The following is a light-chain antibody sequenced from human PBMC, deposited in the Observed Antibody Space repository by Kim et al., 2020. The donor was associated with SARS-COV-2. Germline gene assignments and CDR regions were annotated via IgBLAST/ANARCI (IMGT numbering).Light chain of an antibody. CDR3: CSYAGSSTLL. CDR2: EVT. Sequence: GQSITISCTGTSSDIGNYKLVSWYQHHPGKAPRLMIYEVTKRPSGVSNRFSGSKSGSTASLTISGLQAEDEADYYSCSYAGSSTLLFGGGTQLTVL. J-gene: IGLJ2*01. CDR1: SSDIGNYKL. V-gene: IGLV2-23*02.